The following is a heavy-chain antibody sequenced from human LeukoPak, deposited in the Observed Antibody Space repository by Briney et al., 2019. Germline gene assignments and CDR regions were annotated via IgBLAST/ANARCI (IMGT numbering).Heavy chain of an antibody. D-gene: IGHD3-22*01. CDR1: GFTFSSYE. V-gene: IGHV3-48*03. Sequence: PGGSLRLSCAASGFTFSSYEMNWVRQAPGKGLEWVSYISSSGSTIYYADSVKGRFTISRDNSKNTLYLQMNSLRAEDTALYSCFGGSGYNSDYWGQGTLVTVSP. CDR2: ISSSGSTI. CDR3: FGGSGYNSDY. J-gene: IGHJ4*02.